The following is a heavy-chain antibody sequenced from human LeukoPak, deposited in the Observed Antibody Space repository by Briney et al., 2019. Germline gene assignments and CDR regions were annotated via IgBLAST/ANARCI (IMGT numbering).Heavy chain of an antibody. Sequence: PGGSLRLSCAASGFTFSSYWMHWVRHAPGKGLVWVSRINSDGSSITYADSVKGRFTISRGNAKNTLFLQMNSLRVEDTAVYYCAREGRVSGYDFDCWGQGTLVTVSS. V-gene: IGHV3-74*03. CDR3: AREGRVSGYDFDC. CDR1: GFTFSSYW. J-gene: IGHJ4*02. CDR2: INSDGSSI. D-gene: IGHD5-12*01.